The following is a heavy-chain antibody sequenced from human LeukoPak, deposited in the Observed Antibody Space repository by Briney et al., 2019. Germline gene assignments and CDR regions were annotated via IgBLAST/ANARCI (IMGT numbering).Heavy chain of an antibody. CDR1: GGSISRYY. J-gene: IGHJ4*02. D-gene: IGHD1-14*01. Sequence: PSETLCLTCSVSGGSISRYYWSWIRQPPGKGLEWIGYISYSGSTNYNPSLKSRVAISVDTSKNQFSVKLSSVTAADTAVYYCARDTGPSPNPFDYWGQGTLDTVSS. CDR2: ISYSGST. CDR3: ARDTGPSPNPFDY. V-gene: IGHV4-59*01.